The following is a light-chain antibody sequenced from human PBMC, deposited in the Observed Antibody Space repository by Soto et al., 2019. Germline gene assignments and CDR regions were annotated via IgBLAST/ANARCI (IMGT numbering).Light chain of an antibody. J-gene: IGKJ5*01. V-gene: IGKV4-1*01. CDR3: MQALQTSIT. CDR2: LGS. CDR1: QSVLYSSNNKNY. Sequence: DIVMTQSPDSLAVSLGERATINCKSSQSVLYSSNNKNYLAWYQQKPGQPPKLLIYLGSNRASGVPDRFSGSGSGTDFTLKISRVEAEDVGVYYCMQALQTSITFGQGTRLEI.